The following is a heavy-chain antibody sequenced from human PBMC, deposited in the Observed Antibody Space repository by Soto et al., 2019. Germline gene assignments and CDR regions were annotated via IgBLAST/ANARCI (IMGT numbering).Heavy chain of an antibody. J-gene: IGHJ5*01. D-gene: IGHD1-26*01. Sequence: ASVKVSCKASGYTFTSYALHWMRQAPGQRLEWMGGINGGNDNTKFSQKFQGRVSITRDTSANTAYMELSSLRSADTAVYYCARRDGTYQGWFDNWGQGTLVTVSS. CDR3: ARRDGTYQGWFDN. CDR2: INGGNDNT. CDR1: GYTFTSYA. V-gene: IGHV1-3*01.